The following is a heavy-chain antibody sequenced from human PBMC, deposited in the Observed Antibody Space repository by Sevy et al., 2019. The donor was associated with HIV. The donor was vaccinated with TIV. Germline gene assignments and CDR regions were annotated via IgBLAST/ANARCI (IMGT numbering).Heavy chain of an antibody. CDR1: GGSISSHD. J-gene: IGHJ4*02. V-gene: IGHV4-4*07. CDR2: IDTSGGT. Sequence: SETLSLTCSVSGGSISSHDWSWIRQPAGEGLEWIGRIDTSGGTNYNPSLKTRVTMSIDTSKDQFSLRLRSVTAADTAVYYCARYDFWSGHYDYFDYWGPGALVTVSS. CDR3: ARYDFWSGHYDYFDY. D-gene: IGHD3-3*01.